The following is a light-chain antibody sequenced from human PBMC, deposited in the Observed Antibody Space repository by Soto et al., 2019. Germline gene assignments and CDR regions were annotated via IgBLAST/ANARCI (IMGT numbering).Light chain of an antibody. CDR3: QQANTFPLT. V-gene: IGKV1D-12*01. J-gene: IGKJ4*01. Sequence: DIQMTQSPSSVSASVGDRVTITCRASQGISSWLAWYQRKPGKAPKLLIYAASSLQGGVPSRFSGSGSGTDFPLTISSLQPEDFATYYCQQANTFPLTFGGGTKVEIK. CDR1: QGISSW. CDR2: AAS.